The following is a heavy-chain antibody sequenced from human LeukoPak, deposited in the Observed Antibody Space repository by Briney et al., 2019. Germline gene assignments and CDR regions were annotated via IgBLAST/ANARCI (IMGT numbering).Heavy chain of an antibody. CDR3: ARDLDALDSFFDY. D-gene: IGHD3-3*01. V-gene: IGHV4-59*12. Sequence: PSETLSLTCTVSGGFISNYYWSWVRQPPGKGLEWIGNIFYSGTTNYNPSLKSRVTISVDTSKNQFSLRLSSVTAADTAVYYCARDLDALDSFFDYWGQGTLVTVSS. J-gene: IGHJ4*02. CDR2: IFYSGTT. CDR1: GGFISNYY.